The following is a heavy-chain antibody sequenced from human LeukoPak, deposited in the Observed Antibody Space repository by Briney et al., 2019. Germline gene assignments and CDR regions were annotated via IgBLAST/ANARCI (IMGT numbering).Heavy chain of an antibody. CDR2: ISGSGGST. CDR3: AKGLQGPVSMDV. Sequence: PGASLRLSCAASGFTFSSYAMSWVRQAPGKGLEWVSAISGSGGSTYYADSVKGRFTISRDNSKNALYLQMNSLRAEDTAVYYCAKGLQGPVSMDVWGQGTTVTVSS. J-gene: IGHJ6*02. CDR1: GFTFSSYA. V-gene: IGHV3-23*01.